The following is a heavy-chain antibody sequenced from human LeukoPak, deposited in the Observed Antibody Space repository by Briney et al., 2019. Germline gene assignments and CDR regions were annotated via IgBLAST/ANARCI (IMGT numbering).Heavy chain of an antibody. Sequence: PSETLSLTCTVSGGSISSGGYYWGWIRQHPGKGLEWIGYIYYSGSTYYNPSLKSRVTISVDTSNNQFSLKLSSVTAADTAVYYCARSYDSSGYTFDYWGQGTLVTVSS. D-gene: IGHD3-22*01. V-gene: IGHV4-31*03. J-gene: IGHJ4*02. CDR2: IYYSGST. CDR1: GGSISSGGYY. CDR3: ARSYDSSGYTFDY.